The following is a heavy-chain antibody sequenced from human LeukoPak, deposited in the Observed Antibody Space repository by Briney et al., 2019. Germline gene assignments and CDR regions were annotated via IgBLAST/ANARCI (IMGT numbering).Heavy chain of an antibody. CDR3: ARHLEIPGGELLY. Sequence: PSETLSLTCTVSGGSISSSSYYWGWIRQPPGKGLEGIGSIYYSGSTYYNPSLKSRVTISVDTSKSQFSLKLSSVTAADTAVYYCARHLEIPGGELLYWGQGTLVTVSS. CDR1: GGSISSSSYY. D-gene: IGHD3-16*01. V-gene: IGHV4-39*01. CDR2: IYYSGST. J-gene: IGHJ4*02.